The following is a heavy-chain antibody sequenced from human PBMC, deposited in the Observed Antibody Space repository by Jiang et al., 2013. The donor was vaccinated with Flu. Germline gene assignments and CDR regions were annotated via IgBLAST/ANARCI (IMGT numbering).Heavy chain of an antibody. CDR2: TYYRSKWYN. D-gene: IGHD3-9*01. J-gene: IGHJ6*02. CDR3: ASSIRYFDWLSPYYYGMDV. V-gene: IGHV6-1*01. Sequence: SPSRGLEWLGRTYYRSKWYNDYAVSVKSRITINPDTSKNQFSLQLNSVTPEDTAVYYCASSIRYFDWLSPYYYGMDVWGQGTTVTVSS.